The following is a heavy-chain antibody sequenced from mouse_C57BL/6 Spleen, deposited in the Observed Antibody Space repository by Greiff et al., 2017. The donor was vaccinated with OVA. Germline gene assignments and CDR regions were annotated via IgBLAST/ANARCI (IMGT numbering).Heavy chain of an antibody. D-gene: IGHD2-3*01. J-gene: IGHJ2*01. V-gene: IGHV1-82*01. Sequence: VQLQQSGPELVKPGASVKISCKASGYAFSSSWMNWVKQRPGKGLEWIGRIYPGDGDTNYNGKFKGKATLTADKSSSTAYMQLSSLTSEDSAVYFCARSDGYYGLDYWGQGTTLTVSS. CDR3: ARSDGYYGLDY. CDR1: GYAFSSSW. CDR2: IYPGDGDT.